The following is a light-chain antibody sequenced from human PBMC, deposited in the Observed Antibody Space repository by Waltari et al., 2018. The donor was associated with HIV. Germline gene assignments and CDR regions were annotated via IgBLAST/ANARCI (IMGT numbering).Light chain of an antibody. CDR3: QSFDNSLNGYV. J-gene: IGLJ1*01. CDR2: ANS. V-gene: IGLV1-40*01. CDR1: SSNIGSNFD. Sequence: QSVLTQPPSVSGAPGQRVTISCTGTSSNIGSNFDVHWYQLPPGSAPKLLIFANSNRPSGVPDRFSASTSATSASLTISGLQPEDEAEYYCQSFDNSLNGYVFGTGTTVIVL.